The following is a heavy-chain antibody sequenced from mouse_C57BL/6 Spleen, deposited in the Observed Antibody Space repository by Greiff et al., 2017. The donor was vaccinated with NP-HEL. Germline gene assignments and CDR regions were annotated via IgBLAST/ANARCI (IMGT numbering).Heavy chain of an antibody. D-gene: IGHD2-4*01. V-gene: IGHV5-4*01. J-gene: IGHJ2*01. CDR2: ISDGGSYT. Sequence: EVKLMESGGGLVKPGGSLKLSCAASGFTFSSYAMSWVRQTPEKRLEWVATISDGGSYTYYPDNVKGRFTISRDNAKNNLYLQMSHLKSEDTAMYYCARDPDSYDYWGQGTTLTVSS. CDR1: GFTFSSYA. CDR3: ARDPDSYDY.